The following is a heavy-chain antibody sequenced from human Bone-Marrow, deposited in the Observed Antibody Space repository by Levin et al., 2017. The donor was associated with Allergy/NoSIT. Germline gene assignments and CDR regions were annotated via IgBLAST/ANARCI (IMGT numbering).Heavy chain of an antibody. D-gene: IGHD3-10*01. CDR1: GRPFSGYY. V-gene: IGHV4-34*01. CDR2: INDSANT. Sequence: SETLSLTCAVYGRPFSGYYWSWIRQPPGKGLEWFGEINDSANTNYSPSFKSRVTMSVDTLKNQFSLTLTSVTAADTAVYFCARGPLVQGLLPAHYYHMDVWGKGTSVIVS. CDR3: ARGPLVQGLLPAHYYHMDV. J-gene: IGHJ6*03.